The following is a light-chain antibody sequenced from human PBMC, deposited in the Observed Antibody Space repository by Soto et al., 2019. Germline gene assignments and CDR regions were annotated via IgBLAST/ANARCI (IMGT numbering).Light chain of an antibody. Sequence: DIQMTESPSTLSASVGDRVSITCRASQSISSWLAWYYQEPGKAPKLLTYDASRLECGVPSRFSGSGSGTEFTLTISGLQPDDFAAYDCQQYDNYWTFGPGTKVEIK. CDR2: DAS. CDR3: QQYDNYWT. CDR1: QSISSW. J-gene: IGKJ1*01. V-gene: IGKV1-5*01.